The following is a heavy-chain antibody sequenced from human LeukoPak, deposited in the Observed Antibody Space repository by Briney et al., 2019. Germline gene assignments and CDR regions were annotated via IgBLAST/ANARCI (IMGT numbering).Heavy chain of an antibody. V-gene: IGHV3-21*04. CDR2: ISSSSSYI. CDR1: GFTFSSYS. J-gene: IGHJ4*02. CDR3: AKDWGYYYDSSGYFDY. Sequence: GGSLGLSCAASGFTFSSYSMNWVRQAPGKGLEWVSSISSSSSYIYYADSVKGRFTISRDNSKNTLYLQMNSLRAEDTAVYYFAKDWGYYYDSSGYFDYWGQGTLVTVSS. D-gene: IGHD3-22*01.